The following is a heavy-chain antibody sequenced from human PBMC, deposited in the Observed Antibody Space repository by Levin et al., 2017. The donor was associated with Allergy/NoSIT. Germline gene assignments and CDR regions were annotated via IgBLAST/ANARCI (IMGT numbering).Heavy chain of an antibody. Sequence: SQTLSLTCAISGDSISNNRFAWNWVRQSPSRGLEWLARTQYRSKWYNEYASSVKSRIIINTDTSDNLISLQLNSVTPDDTAMYYCASEDWGSGCNWGQGTLVTVSS. D-gene: IGHD3-10*01. CDR2: TQYRSKWYN. CDR1: GDSISNNRFA. J-gene: IGHJ4*02. V-gene: IGHV6-1*01. CDR3: ASEDWGSGCN.